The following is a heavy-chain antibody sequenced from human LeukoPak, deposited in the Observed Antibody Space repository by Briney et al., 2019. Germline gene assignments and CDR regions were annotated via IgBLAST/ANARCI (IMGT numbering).Heavy chain of an antibody. V-gene: IGHV4-4*07. Sequence: SETLSLTCTVSGGSISSYYWSWIRQPAGKGLEWIGRIYTSGSTNYNPSLKSRVTMSVDTSKNQFSLELSSVTAADTAVYYCARDTLVFQKYYGMDVWGQGTTVTVSS. D-gene: IGHD3-10*01. CDR1: GGSISSYY. CDR3: ARDTLVFQKYYGMDV. CDR2: IYTSGST. J-gene: IGHJ6*02.